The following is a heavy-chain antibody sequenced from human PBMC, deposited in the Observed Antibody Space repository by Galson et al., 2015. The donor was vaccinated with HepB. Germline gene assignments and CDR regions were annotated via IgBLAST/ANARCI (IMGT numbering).Heavy chain of an antibody. CDR1: GFTFSDYY. V-gene: IGHV3-11*01. CDR2: ISASGTDT. CDR3: ARFRYCSRDPCRSVDS. Sequence: SLRLSCVASGFTFSDYYMSWIRQAPGKGLEWISYISASGTDTYYADSVKGRFTISRDNGRNSLYLQMSSLRAEDTAVYYCARFRYCSRDPCRSVDSWGQGTLVAVSS. D-gene: IGHD2-15*01. J-gene: IGHJ5*01.